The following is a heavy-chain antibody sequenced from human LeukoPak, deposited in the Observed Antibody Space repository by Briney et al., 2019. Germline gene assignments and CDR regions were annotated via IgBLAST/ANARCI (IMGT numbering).Heavy chain of an antibody. D-gene: IGHD3-10*01. J-gene: IGHJ3*02. V-gene: IGHV1-8*01. CDR2: MNPNSGNT. CDR1: GYTFTSYD. CDR3: ARVNTYYYGSGVSRAFHM. Sequence: SVKVSCKASGYTFTSYDINWVRQATGQGLEWMGWMNPNSGNTGSSQKFQGSVTMTRNTSTATAYMELSSLKSEDTAVYYCARVNTYYYGSGVSRAFHMWGQGTMFTVSS.